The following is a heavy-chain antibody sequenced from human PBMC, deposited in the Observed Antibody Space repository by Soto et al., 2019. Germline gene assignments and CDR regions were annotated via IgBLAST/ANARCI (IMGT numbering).Heavy chain of an antibody. Sequence: SGPTLVNPTQTLTLTCTFSGFSLSTSGMRVSWIRQPPGKALECLARIDWDDDKFYSTSLKTRLTISKDTSKNQVVLTMTNMDPVDTSTYYCARFFTPSGALDIWGQGTMVTVSS. CDR3: ARFFTPSGALDI. J-gene: IGHJ3*02. V-gene: IGHV2-70*04. CDR2: IDWDDDK. CDR1: GFSLSTSGMR.